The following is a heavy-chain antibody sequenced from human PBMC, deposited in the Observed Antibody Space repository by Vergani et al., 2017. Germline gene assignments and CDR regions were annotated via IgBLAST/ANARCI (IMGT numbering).Heavy chain of an antibody. V-gene: IGHV4-59*01. J-gene: IGHJ5*02. Sequence: QVRLQESGPGLVKPLETLSLTCSVPGGSMSGYYWCWIRQPPGKELEWIGYMYHSGSTNYNPSLETRVTISGDTSKNQFSLKLNSVTAADTAVYYCGRVADFYGLGSRLLDLWGQGILVTVSS. CDR3: GRVADFYGLGSRLLDL. CDR2: MYHSGST. D-gene: IGHD3-10*01. CDR1: GGSMSGYY.